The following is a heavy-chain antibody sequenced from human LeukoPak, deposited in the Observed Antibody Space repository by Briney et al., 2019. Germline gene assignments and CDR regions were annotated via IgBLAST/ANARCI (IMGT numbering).Heavy chain of an antibody. D-gene: IGHD4-23*01. J-gene: IGHJ4*02. CDR2: IIPIFGTA. CDR1: GGTFSSYA. V-gene: IGHV1-69*13. Sequence: SVKVSCKASGGTFSSYAISWVRQAPGQGLEWMGGIIPIFGTANYAQKFQGRVTITADESMSTAYMELSSLRSEDTAVYYCARGWLAETTVVTPYNYWGQGTLVTVSS. CDR3: ARGWLAETTVVTPYNY.